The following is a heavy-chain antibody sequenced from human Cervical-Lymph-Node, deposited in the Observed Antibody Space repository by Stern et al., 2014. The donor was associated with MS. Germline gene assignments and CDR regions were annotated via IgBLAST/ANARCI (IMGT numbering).Heavy chain of an antibody. D-gene: IGHD1-1*01. J-gene: IGHJ4*02. CDR3: ARHRYPDY. CDR1: GYTFATYW. Sequence: VQLVQSGAEVKKPGESLRISCKASGYTFATYWIGWVRQMPGKGLEWMGIIFPADSDTRYSPSFQGQVTISADKSISTAYLQWNSLKASDTALYYCARHRYPDYWGQGTLVTVSS. CDR2: IFPADSDT. V-gene: IGHV5-51*01.